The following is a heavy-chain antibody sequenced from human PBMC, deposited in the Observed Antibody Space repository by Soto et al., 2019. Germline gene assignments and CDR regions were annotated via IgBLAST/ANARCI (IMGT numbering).Heavy chain of an antibody. J-gene: IGHJ3*02. CDR3: AKDLMTTRGAFDI. Sequence: GGSLRLSCAASGFTFSSYFMSWVRQAPGKGLGWVSSISDSDGGTYYADSVKGRFTISRDNSKNTLYLQMNSLRAEDTAVYYCAKDLMTTRGAFDIWGQGTMVTVSS. CDR1: GFTFSSYF. D-gene: IGHD4-17*01. CDR2: ISDSDGGT. V-gene: IGHV3-23*01.